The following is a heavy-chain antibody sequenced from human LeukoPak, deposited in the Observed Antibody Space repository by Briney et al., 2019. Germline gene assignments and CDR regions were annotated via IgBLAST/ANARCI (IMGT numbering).Heavy chain of an antibody. CDR3: ARHAWSTYYYYYMDV. J-gene: IGHJ6*03. V-gene: IGHV4-4*02. CDR1: GGSISSSNW. Sequence: PSETLSLTCAVSGGSISSSNWWSWVRQPPGKGLEWIGEIYHSGSTNYNPSLKSRVTISVDKSKNQFSLKLSSVTAADTAVYYCARHAWSTYYYYYMDVWGKGTTVTVSS. D-gene: IGHD2-2*01. CDR2: IYHSGST.